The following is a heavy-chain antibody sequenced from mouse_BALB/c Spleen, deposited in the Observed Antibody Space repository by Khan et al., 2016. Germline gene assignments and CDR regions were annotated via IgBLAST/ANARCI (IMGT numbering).Heavy chain of an antibody. Sequence: QFQLVQSGPELKKPGETVKISCKASGYTFTDYSMHWVKQAPGKGLKWMGWINTETGEPTYADDFKGRFAFSLETSASTAYLQINNLKNEDTATYFCARALLRRFAYWGQGTLVTVSA. J-gene: IGHJ3*01. D-gene: IGHD1-2*01. V-gene: IGHV9-2-1*01. CDR1: GYTFTDYS. CDR2: INTETGEP. CDR3: ARALLRRFAY.